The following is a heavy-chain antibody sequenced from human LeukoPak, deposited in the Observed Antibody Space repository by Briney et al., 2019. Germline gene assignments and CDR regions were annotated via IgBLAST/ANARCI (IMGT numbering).Heavy chain of an antibody. CDR1: GFTFGDYA. J-gene: IGHJ3*02. Sequence: GGSLRLSCTASGFTFGDYAMSWFRQAPGKGLEWVGFIRSKAYGGTTEYAASVKGRFTISRDDSKSIAYLQMNSLKTEDTAVYYCTRVSGPIGQPRDAFDIWGQGTMVTVSS. V-gene: IGHV3-49*03. D-gene: IGHD3-10*01. CDR3: TRVSGPIGQPRDAFDI. CDR2: IRSKAYGGTT.